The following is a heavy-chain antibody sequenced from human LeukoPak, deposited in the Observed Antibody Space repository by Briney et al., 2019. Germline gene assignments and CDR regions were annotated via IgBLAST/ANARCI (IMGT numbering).Heavy chain of an antibody. J-gene: IGHJ4*02. V-gene: IGHV4-39*02. Sequence: SETLSLTCTVSGGSISSGSYYWGWIRQPPGKGLEWIGSIYYSGSTYYNPSLKSRVTISVDTSKNQFSLKLSSVTAADTAVYYCARDMVVRGVYDYWGQGTLVTVSS. D-gene: IGHD3-10*01. CDR3: ARDMVVRGVYDY. CDR2: IYYSGST. CDR1: GGSISSGSYY.